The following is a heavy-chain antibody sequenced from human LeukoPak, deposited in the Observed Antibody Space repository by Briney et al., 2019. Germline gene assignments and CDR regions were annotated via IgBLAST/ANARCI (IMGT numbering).Heavy chain of an antibody. CDR1: GFTFSSYW. CDR3: ARGGYSHLIDY. D-gene: IGHD5-18*01. Sequence: GGSLRLSCVDSGFTFSSYWMNWVRQAPGKGLEWVAVISYDGSNKYYADSVKGRFTISRDNSKNTLYLQMNSLRAEDTAVYYCARGGYSHLIDYWGQGTLVTVSS. CDR2: ISYDGSNK. V-gene: IGHV3-30-3*01. J-gene: IGHJ4*02.